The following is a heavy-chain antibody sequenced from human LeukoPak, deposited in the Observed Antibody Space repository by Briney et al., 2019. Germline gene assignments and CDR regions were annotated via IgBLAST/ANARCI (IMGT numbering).Heavy chain of an antibody. CDR3: ARDRWGMATIPSAFDI. CDR1: GGTFSSYA. Sequence: GASVKVSCKASGGTFSSYAISWVRQAPGQGLEWMGGIIPIFGTANYAQKFQGRVTITADESTSTAYMELSSLRSEDTAVYYCARDRWGMATIPSAFDIWGQGTMVTVSS. D-gene: IGHD5-24*01. V-gene: IGHV1-69*13. CDR2: IIPIFGTA. J-gene: IGHJ3*02.